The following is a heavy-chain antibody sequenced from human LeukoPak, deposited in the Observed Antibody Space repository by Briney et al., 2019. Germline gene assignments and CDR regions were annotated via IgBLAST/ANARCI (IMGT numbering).Heavy chain of an antibody. D-gene: IGHD5-18*01. Sequence: SETLSLTCAVYGGSFSGDYWSWVRQPPGKGREWIGEINHSGSTNYNPSLKSRVTISVDTSKNQFSLKLSSVTAADTAVYYCARGSAYSYGYGYWGQGTLVTVSS. CDR3: ARGSAYSYGYGY. CDR1: GGSFSGDY. J-gene: IGHJ4*02. V-gene: IGHV4-34*01. CDR2: INHSGST.